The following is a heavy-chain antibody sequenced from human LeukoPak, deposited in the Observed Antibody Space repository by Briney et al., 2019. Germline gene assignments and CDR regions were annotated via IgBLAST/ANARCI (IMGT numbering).Heavy chain of an antibody. J-gene: IGHJ6*02. CDR2: ISYDATNK. V-gene: IGHV3-30*18. CDR3: AKEDCGSGSFWGGSDYGTDV. CDR1: GFTFSRYG. Sequence: SGGSPRLSCAASGFTFSRYGMLWVRQAPGKTLEWVAVISYDATNKYYAESVKGRFTISRDNSKNTLYLQMNSLRVDDTAVYYCAKEDCGSGSFWGGSDYGTDVWGQGTTVIVSS. D-gene: IGHD3-10*01.